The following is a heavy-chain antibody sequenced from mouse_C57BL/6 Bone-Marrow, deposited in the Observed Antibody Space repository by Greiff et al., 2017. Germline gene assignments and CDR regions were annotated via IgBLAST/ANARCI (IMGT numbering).Heavy chain of an antibody. CDR2: IYTRSDNT. D-gene: IGHD1-1*01. J-gene: IGHJ4*01. Sequence: QVKLKESGAELARPGASVKLSCKASGYTFTSYGISWVQQSTGQGLEWIGEIYTRSDNTYYNEKFKGKATLTADKSSSTAYMELRSLKSEDSAVYCCAYYRGYDAIDYGGQGTSVTVTS. V-gene: IGHV1-81*01. CDR1: GYTFTSYG. CDR3: AYYRGYDAIDY.